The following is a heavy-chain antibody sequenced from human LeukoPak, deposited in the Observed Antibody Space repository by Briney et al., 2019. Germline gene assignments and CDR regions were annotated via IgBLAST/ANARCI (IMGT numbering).Heavy chain of an antibody. D-gene: IGHD3-22*01. CDR3: ARGMGSGSYSAPYYFDY. V-gene: IGHV1-8*01. J-gene: IGHJ4*02. CDR1: GYTFTSYD. CDR2: INPNSGNT. Sequence: GASVKVSCKASGYTFTSYDISVVREATGQGGEWRGWINPNSGNTGYGQKFQGRVNMTRNNSISSAYMELSSLRYEDTAVYYCARGMGSGSYSAPYYFDYWGQGTLVSVSS.